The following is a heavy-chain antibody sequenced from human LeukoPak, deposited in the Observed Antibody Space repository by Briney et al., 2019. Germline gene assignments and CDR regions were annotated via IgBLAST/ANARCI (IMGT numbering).Heavy chain of an antibody. CDR1: GVSISSSFYY. J-gene: IGHJ4*02. CDR3: ARHQFYGSGSYYFDY. Sequence: PSETLSLTCIVSGVSISSSFYYWGWIRQHPGKGLEWIGAIYYSGSTDYNPSLKSRVIISVDTSKNQFALKVSSVTAADTAIYYCARHQFYGSGSYYFDYWGQGTLVTVSS. D-gene: IGHD3-10*01. V-gene: IGHV4-39*01. CDR2: IYYSGST.